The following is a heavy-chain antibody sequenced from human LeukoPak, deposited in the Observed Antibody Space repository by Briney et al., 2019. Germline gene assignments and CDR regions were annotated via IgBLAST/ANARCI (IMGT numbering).Heavy chain of an antibody. Sequence: ASVKVSCKASGYAFTGYYMDWVRQAPGQGLEWMGWINPNSGGTNYAQKFQGRVTMTRDTSISTAYMELSRLRSDDTAVYYCARPGGYGSGSYYDFDYWGQGTLVTVSS. D-gene: IGHD3-10*01. CDR1: GYAFTGYY. J-gene: IGHJ4*02. CDR2: INPNSGGT. CDR3: ARPGGYGSGSYYDFDY. V-gene: IGHV1-2*02.